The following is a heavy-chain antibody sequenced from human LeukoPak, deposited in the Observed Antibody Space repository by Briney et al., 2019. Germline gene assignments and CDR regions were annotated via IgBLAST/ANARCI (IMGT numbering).Heavy chain of an antibody. CDR3: AKGGPGYSYYMDV. V-gene: IGHV3-23*01. J-gene: IGHJ6*03. CDR1: GFTFRTNA. Sequence: GGSLSFSCAASGFTFRTNAMNWVRQVPGKGLEWVSGISVSGGSTYYADSVKGRFTISRDNSQNTLYLQMSSLRAEDTAVYHCAKGGPGYSYYMDVWGKGTTVTVSS. CDR2: ISVSGGST.